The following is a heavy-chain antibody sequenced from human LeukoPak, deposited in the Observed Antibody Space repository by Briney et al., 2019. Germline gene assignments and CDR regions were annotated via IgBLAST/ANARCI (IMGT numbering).Heavy chain of an antibody. D-gene: IGHD3-10*01. CDR1: GVSISSYY. CDR3: ARRGPSYNWFDP. CDR2: IYYSGST. Sequence: SETLSLTCSVSGVSISSYYWSWIRQPPGEGLEWIGYIYYSGSTNYNPSLKSRVTILVDTSKNQFSLKLSSVTAADTAVYYCARRGPSYNWFDPWSQGTLVTVSS. V-gene: IGHV4-59*01. J-gene: IGHJ5*02.